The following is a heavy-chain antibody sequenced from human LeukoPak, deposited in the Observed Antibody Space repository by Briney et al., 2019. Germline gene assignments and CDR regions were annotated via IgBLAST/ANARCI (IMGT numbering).Heavy chain of an antibody. V-gene: IGHV1-69*05. CDR3: ARDRIAALWAFDI. CDR2: IIPIFGTA. D-gene: IGHD6-13*01. J-gene: IGHJ3*02. Sequence: SVKVSCKASGGTFSSYAISWVRQAPGQGLEWMGGIIPIFGTANYAQKFQGRVTITTDESTSTAYMELSSLRSEDTAVYYCARDRIAALWAFDIWGQGTMVTVSS. CDR1: GGTFSSYA.